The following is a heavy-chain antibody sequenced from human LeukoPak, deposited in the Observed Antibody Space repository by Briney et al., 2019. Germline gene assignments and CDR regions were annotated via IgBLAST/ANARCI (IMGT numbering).Heavy chain of an antibody. CDR1: GGSIISYY. J-gene: IGHJ4*02. CDR3: ARIGPSSTSWLLDY. D-gene: IGHD2-2*01. Sequence: SETLPLTCPVSGGSIISYYWSWIRQPPGKEREGIGYIYYSGSTNYNPSLKSRVTISVDTSKNQFSLKLSSVTAADTAVYYCARIGPSSTSWLLDYWGQGTLVTVSS. CDR2: IYYSGST. V-gene: IGHV4-59*01.